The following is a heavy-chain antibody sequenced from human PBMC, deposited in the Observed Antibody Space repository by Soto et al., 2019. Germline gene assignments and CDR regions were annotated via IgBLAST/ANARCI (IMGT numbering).Heavy chain of an antibody. Sequence: QVQLVESGGGVVQPGRSLRLSCAASGFTFSSYGMLWVRQAPGKGLEWVAVISYDGSNKYYADSVKGRFTISRDNSKNTLYLQMNSLRAEDTAVYYCAPWFGAFDYWGQGTLVTVSS. CDR1: GFTFSSYG. J-gene: IGHJ4*02. V-gene: IGHV3-30*03. CDR2: ISYDGSNK. D-gene: IGHD3-10*01. CDR3: APWFGAFDY.